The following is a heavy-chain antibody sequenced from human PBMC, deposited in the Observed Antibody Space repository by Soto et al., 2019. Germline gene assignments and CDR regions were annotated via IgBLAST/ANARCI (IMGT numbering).Heavy chain of an antibody. CDR2: INHSGST. D-gene: IGHD5-12*01. J-gene: IGHJ4*02. CDR1: CGSFSGYY. V-gene: IGHV4-34*01. Sequence: KASETLSLTCAVYCGSFSGYYWSWIRQPPGKGLEWIGEINHSGSTNYNPSLKSRVTISVDTSKNQFSLKLSSVTAADTAVYYCARPKRWLQFFDYWGQGTLVTVSS. CDR3: ARPKRWLQFFDY.